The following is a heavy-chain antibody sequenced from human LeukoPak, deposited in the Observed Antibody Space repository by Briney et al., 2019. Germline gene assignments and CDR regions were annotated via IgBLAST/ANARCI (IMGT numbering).Heavy chain of an antibody. CDR3: ARDPGYCSSTSCPVWFDP. Sequence: PGGSLRLSCAASGFTFSSYSMNWVRQAPGKGLEWVSYISSSSSTIYYADSVKGRFTISRDNAKNSLYLQMNSLRAEDTAVYYCARDPGYCSSTSCPVWFDPWGQGTLVTVSS. J-gene: IGHJ5*02. D-gene: IGHD2-2*01. CDR2: ISSSSSTI. CDR1: GFTFSSYS. V-gene: IGHV3-48*04.